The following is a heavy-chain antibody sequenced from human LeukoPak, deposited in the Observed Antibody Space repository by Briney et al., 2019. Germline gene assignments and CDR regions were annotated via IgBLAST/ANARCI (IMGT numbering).Heavy chain of an antibody. CDR3: ARGPDYGGNSVGLAY. D-gene: IGHD4-23*01. J-gene: IGHJ4*02. Sequence: SVKVSCQASGGTFSSYAISWVRQAPGQGLEWMGGIIPIFGTANYAQKFQGRVTITADESTSTAYMELSSLRSEDTAVYYCARGPDYGGNSVGLAYWAQGTLVTVSS. CDR2: IIPIFGTA. CDR1: GGTFSSYA. V-gene: IGHV1-69*13.